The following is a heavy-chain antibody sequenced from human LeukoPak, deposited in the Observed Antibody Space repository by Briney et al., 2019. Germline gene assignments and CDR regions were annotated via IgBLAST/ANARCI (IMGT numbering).Heavy chain of an antibody. CDR3: ARARRNWNYLEFGY. J-gene: IGHJ4*02. D-gene: IGHD1-7*01. CDR1: GGSFSGYY. V-gene: IGHV4-34*01. Sequence: SETLSLTCAVYGGSFSGYYWSWIRQPPGKGLEWIGEINHSGSINYNSSLKSRVTISVDTSKNQFSLKLSSVTAADTAVYYCARARRNWNYLEFGYWGQGTLVTVSS. CDR2: INHSGSI.